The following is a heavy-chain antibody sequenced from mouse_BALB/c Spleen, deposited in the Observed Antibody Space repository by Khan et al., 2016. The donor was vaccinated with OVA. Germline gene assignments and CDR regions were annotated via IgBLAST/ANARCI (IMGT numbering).Heavy chain of an antibody. CDR2: IYHSGSL. D-gene: IGHD2-1*01. CDR1: GYSITSGYS. J-gene: IGHJ4*01. CDR3: ARDGNYMDY. Sequence: EVQLQESGPDLVKPSQSLSLTCTVTGYSITSGYSWHWIRQFPGNKLEWMGYIYHSGSLNYNPSLKSRFSITRETSKNLFFLQLNSVTTEDTATYYCARDGNYMDYWGQGTSVTVSS. V-gene: IGHV3-1*02.